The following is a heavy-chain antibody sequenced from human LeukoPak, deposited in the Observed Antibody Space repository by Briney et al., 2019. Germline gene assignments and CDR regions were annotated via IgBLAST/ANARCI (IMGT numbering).Heavy chain of an antibody. D-gene: IGHD6-13*01. CDR3: ARDDRLSSWERRDAFDI. CDR2: IIPIFGTA. J-gene: IGHJ3*02. CDR1: GGTFSSYA. V-gene: IGHV1-69*13. Sequence: ASVKVSCKASGGTFSSYAISWVRQAPGQGLEWMGGIIPIFGTANYAQKFQGRVTITADESTSTAYMELSSLRSEDTAVYYCARDDRLSSWERRDAFDIWGQGTMVTVSS.